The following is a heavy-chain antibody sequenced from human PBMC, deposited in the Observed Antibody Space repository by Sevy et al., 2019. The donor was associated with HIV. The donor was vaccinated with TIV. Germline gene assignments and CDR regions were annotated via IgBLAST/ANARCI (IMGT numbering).Heavy chain of an antibody. D-gene: IGHD3-22*01. Sequence: GGSLRLSCAASGFTVSSNYMSWVRQAPGKGLEWVSVIYSGGSTYYADSVKGRFTISRDNIKNTLYLQMNSLRAEDTAVYYCARAHDSSGYYFDYWGQGTLVTVSS. J-gene: IGHJ4*02. CDR3: ARAHDSSGYYFDY. CDR1: GFTVSSNY. V-gene: IGHV3-53*01. CDR2: IYSGGST.